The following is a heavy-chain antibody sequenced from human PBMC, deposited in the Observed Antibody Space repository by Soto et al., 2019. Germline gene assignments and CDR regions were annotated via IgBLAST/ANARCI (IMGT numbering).Heavy chain of an antibody. CDR1: GFTFSNYW. J-gene: IGHJ5*02. Sequence: GGSLRLSCAASGFTFSNYWMHWVRQAPGKGLVWVSRVNSDGSSTYYADSVKGRFTISRDNAKNTLHLQMNSLRSEDTAVYYCATLSYYYGSGIQKNWFDPWGQGTLVTVSS. D-gene: IGHD3-10*01. CDR2: VNSDGSST. CDR3: ATLSYYYGSGIQKNWFDP. V-gene: IGHV3-74*01.